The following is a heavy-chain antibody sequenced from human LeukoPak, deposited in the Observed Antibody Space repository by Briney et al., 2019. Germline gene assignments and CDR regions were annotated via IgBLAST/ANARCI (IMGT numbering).Heavy chain of an antibody. CDR3: ARGGYSHFDY. J-gene: IGHJ4*02. CDR1: GFTFSDYW. D-gene: IGHD5-12*01. Sequence: SGGSLRLSCAASGFTFSDYWMSWVRQAPGKGLEWVANIKQDGSEKYYVDSVKGRFTISRDNAENSLYLQMNSLRAEDTAVYYCARGGYSHFDYWGQGTLVTVSS. V-gene: IGHV3-7*04. CDR2: IKQDGSEK.